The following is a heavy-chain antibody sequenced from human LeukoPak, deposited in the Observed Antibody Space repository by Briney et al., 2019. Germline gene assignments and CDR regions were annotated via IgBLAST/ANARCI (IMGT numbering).Heavy chain of an antibody. V-gene: IGHV4-34*01. CDR1: GGSFSGYY. CDR2: INHSGST. CDR3: ARGEFNWGVDY. Sequence: PSETLSLTCAVYGGSFSGYYWSWIRQPPGKGLEWIGEINHSGSTNYNPSLKSRVTISVDTYKNQFSLKLSSVTAADTAVYYCARGEFNWGVDYWGQGTLVTVSS. D-gene: IGHD7-27*01. J-gene: IGHJ4*02.